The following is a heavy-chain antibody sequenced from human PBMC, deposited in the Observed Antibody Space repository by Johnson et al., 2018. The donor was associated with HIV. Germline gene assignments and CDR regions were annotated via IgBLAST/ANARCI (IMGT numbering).Heavy chain of an antibody. V-gene: IGHV3-30*04. CDR1: GFPFSSYA. CDR2: ISYDGSNK. J-gene: IGHJ3*02. D-gene: IGHD4-17*01. Sequence: MQLVESGGGVVQPGRSLRLSCAASGFPFSSYAMHWVRHAPRKALEWVSVISYDGSNKYYADSVKGRFTISRDNSKNTLYLQMNSLRAEDTAVYYCARANSYGDYRAKAFDIWGQGTMVTVS. CDR3: ARANSYGDYRAKAFDI.